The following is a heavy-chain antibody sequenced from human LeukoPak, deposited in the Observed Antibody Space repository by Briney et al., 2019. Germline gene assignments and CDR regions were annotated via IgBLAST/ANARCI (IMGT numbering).Heavy chain of an antibody. CDR3: AREGSWGTSLAQNWFDP. D-gene: IGHD1-1*01. Sequence: GRSLSLSCGASGFTFSNYGMHWVSQAPGKGREWVAVIWYDGSNENYADSVKGRFTISRDNSKNTLYLQMNSLRAEDTAVYYCAREGSWGTSLAQNWFDPWGQGTLVSVSS. CDR1: GFTFSNYG. V-gene: IGHV3-33*01. CDR2: IWYDGSNE. J-gene: IGHJ5*02.